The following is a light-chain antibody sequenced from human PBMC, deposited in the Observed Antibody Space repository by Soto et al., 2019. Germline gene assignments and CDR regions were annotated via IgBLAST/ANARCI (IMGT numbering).Light chain of an antibody. CDR1: QSVSSSY. CDR2: GAS. J-gene: IGKJ4*01. CDR3: QQYNSPPLT. Sequence: IVLTQSPATLSLSPGERATLSCRASQSVSSSYLAWYQQKPGQAPMLLIYGASSRATGIPDWFSGSGSGTDFTLTISLLEPEDLALYYWQQYNSPPLTFGGGTKLEIK. V-gene: IGKV3-20*01.